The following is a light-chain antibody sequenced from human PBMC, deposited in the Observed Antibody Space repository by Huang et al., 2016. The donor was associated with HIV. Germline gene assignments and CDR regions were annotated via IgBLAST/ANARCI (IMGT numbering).Light chain of an antibody. J-gene: IGKJ4*01. CDR1: QGISSY. CDR3: QQYYSYPLT. V-gene: IGKV1-8*01. CDR2: AAS. Sequence: AIRITQSPSSLSASTGDRVTITCRASQGISSYLAWYQQKPGKAPKLLFYAASTLQSGVPSRFSGSGSGTDFTLTISCLQSEDFATYYCQQYYSYPLTFGGGTKVEIK.